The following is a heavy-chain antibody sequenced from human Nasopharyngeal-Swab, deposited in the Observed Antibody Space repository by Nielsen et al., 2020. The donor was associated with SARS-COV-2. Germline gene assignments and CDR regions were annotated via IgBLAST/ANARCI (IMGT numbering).Heavy chain of an antibody. CDR2: IKSKTDGGTT. D-gene: IGHD3-10*01. Sequence: GGSLRLSCAASGFTFSNAWMSWVRQAPGKGLEWVGRIKSKTDGGTTDYAAHVKGRFTITRDDSKNTLYLQMNSLKTEDTAVYYCTIGENYYGSGSKRDYWGQGTLVTVSS. CDR1: GFTFSNAW. J-gene: IGHJ4*02. V-gene: IGHV3-15*01. CDR3: TIGENYYGSGSKRDY.